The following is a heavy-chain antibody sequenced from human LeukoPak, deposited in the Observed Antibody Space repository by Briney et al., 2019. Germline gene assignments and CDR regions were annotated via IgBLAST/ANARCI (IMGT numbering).Heavy chain of an antibody. CDR2: INHSGST. Sequence: KPSETLSLTCAVYGGSFSGYYWSWIRQPPGKGLEWIGEINHSGSTNYNPSLKSRVTISVDTSKNQFSLKLGSVTAADTAVYYCARVAEYYDFWSGPDYWGQGTLVTVSS. CDR1: GGSFSGYY. V-gene: IGHV4-34*01. D-gene: IGHD3-3*01. CDR3: ARVAEYYDFWSGPDY. J-gene: IGHJ4*02.